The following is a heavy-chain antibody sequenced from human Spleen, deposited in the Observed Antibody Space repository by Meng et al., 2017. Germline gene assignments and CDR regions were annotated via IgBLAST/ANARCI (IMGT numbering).Heavy chain of an antibody. Sequence: QSWPEMKKTGAVVKVSCQATGYNFTGHVLQLAGQAPGLGLEWIGRINPSLGGTNYAQKFQGRVTMTRDTSISTAYMELSGLRSDDTAMYYCARDEDISAAGKLFGDYWGQGTLVTVSS. CDR3: ARDEDISAAGKLFGDY. V-gene: IGHV1-2*06. J-gene: IGHJ4*02. D-gene: IGHD6-13*01. CDR1: GYNFTGHV. CDR2: INPSLGGT.